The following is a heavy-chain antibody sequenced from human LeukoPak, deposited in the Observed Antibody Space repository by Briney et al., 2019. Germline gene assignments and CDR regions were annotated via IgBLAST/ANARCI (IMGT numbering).Heavy chain of an antibody. Sequence: GGSLRLSCAASGSTLNNYAMSWVRQAPGKGLEWVSAMSGSGGDTFYADSVKGRFTISRDHSRTTLFLQMNSLRAEDTAVYYWARGGISRVRGSFDYWAQEPLVPVPS. CDR2: MSGSGGDT. V-gene: IGHV3-23*01. J-gene: IGHJ4*02. CDR3: ARGGISRVRGSFDY. D-gene: IGHD3-10*01. CDR1: GSTLNNYA.